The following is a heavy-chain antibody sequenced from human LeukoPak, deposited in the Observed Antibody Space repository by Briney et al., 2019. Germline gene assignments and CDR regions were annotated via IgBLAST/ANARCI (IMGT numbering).Heavy chain of an antibody. D-gene: IGHD1-14*01. CDR3: AREQPAGFDP. V-gene: IGHV4-59*01. Sequence: PSETLSLTCTVSGGSISTYYWSWIRQPPGKGLEWIGYIYYSGSTNYNPSLKSRVTISVDTSKNQFSLKLSSVTAADTAVYYCAREQPAGFDPWGQGTLATVSS. CDR2: IYYSGST. J-gene: IGHJ5*02. CDR1: GGSISTYY.